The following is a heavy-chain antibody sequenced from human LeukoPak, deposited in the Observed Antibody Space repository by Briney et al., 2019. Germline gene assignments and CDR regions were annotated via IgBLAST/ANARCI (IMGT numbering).Heavy chain of an antibody. CDR2: IFYSGST. Sequence: KTSETLSLTCTVSGGSISSGSYYWSWIRQPAGKGLEWIGYIFYSGSTNYNPSLKSRVTMSVDMSKNHFSLNLSSVTAADTAVYYCARVEWGRAKVAASTYYYYYYMDVWGKGTTVTVSS. D-gene: IGHD2-15*01. CDR1: GGSISSGSYY. CDR3: ARVEWGRAKVAASTYYYYYYMDV. J-gene: IGHJ6*03. V-gene: IGHV4-61*10.